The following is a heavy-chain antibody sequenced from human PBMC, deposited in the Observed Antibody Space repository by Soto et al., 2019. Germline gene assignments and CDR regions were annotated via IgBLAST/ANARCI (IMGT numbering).Heavy chain of an antibody. Sequence: QVTLKESGPVLVKPTETLTLTCTVSGFSLSNARMGVSWIRQPPGKALEWLAHIFSNDEKSYSTSLKSRLTISKDTSKSHVVLTMTNMDPVDTATYYCARIRVESVVVPAATFRQYYGMDVWGQGTTVTVSS. CDR2: IFSNDEK. D-gene: IGHD2-2*01. J-gene: IGHJ6*02. V-gene: IGHV2-26*01. CDR1: GFSLSNARMG. CDR3: ARIRVESVVVPAATFRQYYGMDV.